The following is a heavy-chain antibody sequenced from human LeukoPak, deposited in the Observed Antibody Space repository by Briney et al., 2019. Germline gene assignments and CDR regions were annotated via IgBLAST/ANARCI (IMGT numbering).Heavy chain of an antibody. J-gene: IGHJ4*02. Sequence: PGGSLRLSCAASGFTFGDYGMSWVRQAPGKGLEWVSGINWNGGSTVYADSVKGRFTISRDNAKNSLYLQMNSLRAEDTALYYCARGGGPSGSYYFDYWGQGTLVTVSS. CDR3: ARGGGPSGSYYFDY. D-gene: IGHD1-26*01. CDR2: INWNGGST. V-gene: IGHV3-20*04. CDR1: GFTFGDYG.